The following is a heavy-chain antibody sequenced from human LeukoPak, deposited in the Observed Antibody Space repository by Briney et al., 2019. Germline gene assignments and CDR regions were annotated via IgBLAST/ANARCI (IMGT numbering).Heavy chain of an antibody. V-gene: IGHV4-38-2*02. CDR2: IYHSGST. D-gene: IGHD6-6*01. CDR3: ARTLGYSSSSNWFDP. Sequence: PSETLSLTCTVSGYSISSGYYWGWIRQPPGKGLEWIGSIYHSGSTYYNPSLKSRVTISVDTSKNQFSLKLSSVTAADTAVYYCARTLGYSSSSNWFDPWGQGTLVTVSS. J-gene: IGHJ5*02. CDR1: GYSISSGYY.